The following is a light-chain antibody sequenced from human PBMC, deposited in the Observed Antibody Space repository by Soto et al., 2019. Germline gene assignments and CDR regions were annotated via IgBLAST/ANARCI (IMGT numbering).Light chain of an antibody. CDR2: DTS. J-gene: IGKJ3*01. CDR1: QSVSSY. Sequence: EIVLTQSPATLSLSPGERATLSCRASQSVSSYLAWYQQKPGQAPRLLIYDTSNRATGIPARFSGSGSGTDFTITIRSLEPEDFAVYYCQQRSNPFTFGPGTKVDIK. V-gene: IGKV3-11*01. CDR3: QQRSNPFT.